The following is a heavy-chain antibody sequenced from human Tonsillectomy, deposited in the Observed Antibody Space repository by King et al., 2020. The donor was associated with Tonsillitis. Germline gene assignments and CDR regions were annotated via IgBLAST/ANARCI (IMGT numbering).Heavy chain of an antibody. Sequence: VQLQESGPGLVKPLQTLSLICTVSDNSISSSSHYWSWIRQPAGKELEWIGRIYTSGSSNYNPSLNSRVTMSVGTSKNQLSLILSSVTAADTAVYYCAREISGSPTYGSAFDIWGQGTMVTVS. CDR1: DNSISSSSHY. V-gene: IGHV4-61*02. CDR2: IYTSGSS. J-gene: IGHJ3*02. CDR3: AREISGSPTYGSAFDI. D-gene: IGHD1-26*01.